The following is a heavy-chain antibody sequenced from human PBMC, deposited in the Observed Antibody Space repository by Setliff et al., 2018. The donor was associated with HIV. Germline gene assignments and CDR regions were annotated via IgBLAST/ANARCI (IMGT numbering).Heavy chain of an antibody. D-gene: IGHD6-6*01. Sequence: KASETLSLTCTVSGDSINNYYWTWIRQPPGKGLEWIGYIYHSGGTKYNPSLESRVTISVDTSKKHFSLNLSSVTAADTAVYYCARGLATSSRSSLVYWGQGILVTSPQ. J-gene: IGHJ4*02. V-gene: IGHV4-59*01. CDR1: GDSINNYY. CDR2: IYHSGGT. CDR3: ARGLATSSRSSLVY.